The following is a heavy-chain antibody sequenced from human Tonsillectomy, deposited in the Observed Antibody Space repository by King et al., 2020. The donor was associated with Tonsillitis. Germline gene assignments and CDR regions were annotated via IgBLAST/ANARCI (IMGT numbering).Heavy chain of an antibody. CDR1: GYTFSSYG. Sequence: VQLVESGAEVKKAGASVKVSCKASGYTFSSYGIIWVRQAPGQGLEWMGWISTYNGNTNYAQKFQGRVTMTTDTSTSTAYMELRSLRSDDTAVYYCAGRDYGSGSFYFWGQGTLVTVSS. V-gene: IGHV1-18*01. J-gene: IGHJ4*02. CDR3: AGRDYGSGSFYF. CDR2: ISTYNGNT. D-gene: IGHD3-10*01.